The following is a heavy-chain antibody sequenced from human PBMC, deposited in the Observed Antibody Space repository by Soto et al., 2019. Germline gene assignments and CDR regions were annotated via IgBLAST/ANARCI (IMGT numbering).Heavy chain of an antibody. CDR3: ARSSYYDYVWGSYRHPDY. D-gene: IGHD3-16*02. V-gene: IGHV5-10-1*01. CDR1: GYSFTSYW. J-gene: IGHJ4*02. CDR2: IDPSDSYT. Sequence: GESLKISCKGSGYSFTSYWISWVRQMPGKGLEWMGRIDPSDSYTNYSPSFQGHVTISADKSISTAYLQWSSLKASDTAMYYCARSSYYDYVWGSYRHPDYWGQGTLVTVSS.